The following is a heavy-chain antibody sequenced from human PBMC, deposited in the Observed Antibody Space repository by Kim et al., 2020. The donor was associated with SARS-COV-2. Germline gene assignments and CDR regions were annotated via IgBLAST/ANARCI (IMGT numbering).Heavy chain of an antibody. CDR1: GFTFRTSG. CDR3: ATGDDFRSSSAWYEVY. CDR2: MSSDGGTK. Sequence: GGSLRLSCAASGFTFRTSGMHWVRQAPGKGPEWVAVMSSDGGTKLYTESVEGRFAISRDNSKNTLYLQMDSLRTEDTAVYYCATGDDFRSSSAWYEVYWG. D-gene: IGHD6-19*01. J-gene: IGHJ4*01. V-gene: IGHV3-30*03.